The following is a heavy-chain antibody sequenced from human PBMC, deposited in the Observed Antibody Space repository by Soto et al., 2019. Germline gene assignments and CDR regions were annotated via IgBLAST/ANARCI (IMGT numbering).Heavy chain of an antibody. V-gene: IGHV3-30*18. CDR3: AKGGRQWLVTSDFNY. CDR1: GFTFSDYA. D-gene: IGHD6-19*01. Sequence: VQLVESGGGVVQPGRSLRLSCAASGFTFSDYAMHWVRQAPGKGLEWVAVVSHDGRNTHYADSVKGRFTLSRDSSKNAVSLALTSLRAEDTAVYSCAKGGRQWLVTSDFNYWGQGALVTVSS. CDR2: VSHDGRNT. J-gene: IGHJ4*02.